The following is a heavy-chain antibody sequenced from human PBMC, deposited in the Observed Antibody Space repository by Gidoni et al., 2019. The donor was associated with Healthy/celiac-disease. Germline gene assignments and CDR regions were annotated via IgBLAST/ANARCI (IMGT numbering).Heavy chain of an antibody. D-gene: IGHD3-16*01. V-gene: IGHV3-33*01. J-gene: IGHJ4*02. CDR1: GFTFSSYG. CDR3: ARAQGVRGDYFDY. Sequence: QVQLVESGGGVVQPGRSLRLSCAASGFTFSSYGMHWVRQAPGKGLEWVAVIWYDGSNKYYADSVKGRFTISRDNSKNTLYLQMNSLRAEDTAVYYCARAQGVRGDYFDYWGQGTLVTVSS. CDR2: IWYDGSNK.